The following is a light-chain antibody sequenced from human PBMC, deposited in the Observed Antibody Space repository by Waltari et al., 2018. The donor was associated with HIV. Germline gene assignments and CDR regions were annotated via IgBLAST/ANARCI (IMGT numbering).Light chain of an antibody. CDR2: WGS. V-gene: IGKV4-1*01. CDR1: QSALYSTNNKNY. J-gene: IGKJ3*01. CDR3: RQYYNTCQFT. Sequence: DLVMPQPPLSLPVYLGHSPTITCKSSQSALYSTNNKNYLARYQQTPGQPPKRLIYWGSTRESGVTDRISGSGAGTDLTLTISSLQADDVAVYYCRQYYNTCQFTFGHGTKVDIK.